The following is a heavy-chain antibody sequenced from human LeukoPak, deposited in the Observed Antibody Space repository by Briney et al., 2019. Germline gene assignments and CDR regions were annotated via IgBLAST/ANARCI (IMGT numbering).Heavy chain of an antibody. Sequence: GRSLRLSCAVSGFTFRYFGMHWVRQAPGKGLEWVSKISYDGNKKNYADSVKGRFTISRDNSNSTLYLEMNSLTTDDTAIYYSAKDHGTPGDYFDYWGQGALVSVSS. CDR2: ISYDGNKK. V-gene: IGHV3-30*18. CDR1: GFTFRYFG. D-gene: IGHD1-1*01. CDR3: AKDHGTPGDYFDY. J-gene: IGHJ4*02.